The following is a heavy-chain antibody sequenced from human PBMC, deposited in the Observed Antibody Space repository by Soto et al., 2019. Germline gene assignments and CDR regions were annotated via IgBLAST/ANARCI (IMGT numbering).Heavy chain of an antibody. V-gene: IGHV3-11*06. CDR3: ARDGLKLRGGSLYGLDV. Sequence: GGSLRLSCATYGFNFRVYYMTWIRQAPGKGPEWISHISGSSAYTDYADSVKGRFSVSIDNAKKSVYLQMDSLRVEDSGLYYCARDGLKLRGGSLYGLDVWGQGTTVTVYS. D-gene: IGHD2-15*01. CDR2: ISGSSAYT. CDR1: GFNFRVYY. J-gene: IGHJ6*02.